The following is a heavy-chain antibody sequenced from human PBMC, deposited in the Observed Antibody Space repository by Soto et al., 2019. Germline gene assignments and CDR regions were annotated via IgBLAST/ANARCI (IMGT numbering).Heavy chain of an antibody. V-gene: IGHV3-30*18. Sequence: QVQLVESGGGVVQPGRSLRLSCAASGFTFSSYGMHWVRQAPGKGLEWVAVISYDGSNKYYADSVKGRFTISRDNSKNTLSLQMNSLRAEDTAVYYCAKDLRWAVPAARVYDYYGMDVWGQGTTVTVSS. CDR2: ISYDGSNK. CDR1: GFTFSSYG. CDR3: AKDLRWAVPAARVYDYYGMDV. J-gene: IGHJ6*02. D-gene: IGHD2-2*01.